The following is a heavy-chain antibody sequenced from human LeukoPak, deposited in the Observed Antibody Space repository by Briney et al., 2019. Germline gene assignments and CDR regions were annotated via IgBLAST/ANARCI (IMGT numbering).Heavy chain of an antibody. CDR3: GLNLDSGWYNFDY. V-gene: IGHV5-51*01. D-gene: IGHD6-19*01. CDR2: IYPGDSDT. Sequence: GESLKISCKGSGYSFTSYWFGWVRQMPGKGLEWMGIIYPGDSDTRYSPSFQGQVTISADKSISTAYLQWSSLKASDTAMYYCGLNLDSGWYNFDYWGQGTLVTVSS. J-gene: IGHJ4*02. CDR1: GYSFTSYW.